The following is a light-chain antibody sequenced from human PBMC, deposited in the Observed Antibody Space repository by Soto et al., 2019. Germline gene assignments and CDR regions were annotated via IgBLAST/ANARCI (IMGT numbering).Light chain of an antibody. V-gene: IGLV2-23*02. Sequence: QSALTQPASVSGSPGQSITISCTGTSSDVGSYNLVSWYQQHPGKAPKLMIYDVSKRPSGVPDRFSGSKSGNTASLTISGLQAEDEAAYYCYSYAGTSYVFGTGTKVTVL. CDR2: DVS. J-gene: IGLJ1*01. CDR1: SSDVGSYNL. CDR3: YSYAGTSYV.